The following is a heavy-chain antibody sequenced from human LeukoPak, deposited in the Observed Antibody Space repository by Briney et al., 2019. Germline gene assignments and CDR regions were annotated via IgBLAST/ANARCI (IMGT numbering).Heavy chain of an antibody. CDR3: ASLYSGYSYDY. D-gene: IGHD5-12*01. CDR2: IIPILGIA. V-gene: IGHV1-69*10. CDR1: GGTFSSYA. J-gene: IGHJ4*02. Sequence: SVKVSCKASGGTFSSYAISWVRQAPGQGLEWMGGIIPILGIANCAQKFQGRVTITADKSTSTAYMELSSLRSEDTAVYYCASLYSGYSYDYWGQGTLVTVSS.